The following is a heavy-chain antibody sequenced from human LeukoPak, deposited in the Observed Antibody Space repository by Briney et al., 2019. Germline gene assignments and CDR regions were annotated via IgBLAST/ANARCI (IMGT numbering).Heavy chain of an antibody. CDR3: ARRGYCSSTSCYNEDY. Sequence: GGSLRLSCAASGFTFRSYWMHWVRQAPGKGLEWVSVIYSGGSTYYADSVKGRFTISRDNSKNTLYLQMNSLRAEDTAVYYCARRGYCSSTSCYNEDYWGQGTLVTVSS. V-gene: IGHV3-53*01. CDR2: IYSGGST. CDR1: GFTFRSYW. D-gene: IGHD2-2*01. J-gene: IGHJ4*02.